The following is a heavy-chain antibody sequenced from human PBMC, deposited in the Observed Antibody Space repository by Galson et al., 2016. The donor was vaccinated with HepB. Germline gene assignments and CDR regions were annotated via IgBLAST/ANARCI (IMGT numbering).Heavy chain of an antibody. CDR3: ARKGGIYSPWGY. V-gene: IGHV3-69-1*01. Sequence: SLRLSCAASGFTFSDYYMNWVRQAPGKGLEWVSSISSSSTIYYADSVKGRFTISRDNANNSVYLQMNSLRAEDTAVYYCARKGGIYSPWGYWGQGTLVTVSS. J-gene: IGHJ4*02. D-gene: IGHD3-10*01. CDR1: GFTFSDYY. CDR2: ISSSSTI.